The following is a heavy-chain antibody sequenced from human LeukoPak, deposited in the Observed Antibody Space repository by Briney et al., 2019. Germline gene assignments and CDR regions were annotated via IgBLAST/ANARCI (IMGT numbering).Heavy chain of an antibody. Sequence: SETLSLTCTVSGGSISHYYWSWIRQPPGKGLVWFGYIYYTGRTEYNPSLKSRVAISVDTSKNQFSLKLNSVTAADTAVYYCARGSKAAPGTFDYWGQGTLVTVSS. V-gene: IGHV4-59*01. D-gene: IGHD6-13*01. CDR1: GGSISHYY. J-gene: IGHJ4*02. CDR2: IYYTGRT. CDR3: ARGSKAAPGTFDY.